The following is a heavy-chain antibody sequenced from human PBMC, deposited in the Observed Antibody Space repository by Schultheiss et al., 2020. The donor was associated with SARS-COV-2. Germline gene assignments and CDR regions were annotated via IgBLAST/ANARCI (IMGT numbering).Heavy chain of an antibody. J-gene: IGHJ5*02. CDR1: GFTFSSYS. CDR3: ARSNRAAAVNWFDP. Sequence: SCAASGFTFSSYSMNWVRQAPGKGLEWIGRIYTSGNTNYNPSLKSRVTMSVDTSKNQFSLKLSSVTAADTAVYYCARSNRAAAVNWFDPWGQGTLVTVSS. V-gene: IGHV4-59*10. D-gene: IGHD6-13*01. CDR2: IYTSGNT.